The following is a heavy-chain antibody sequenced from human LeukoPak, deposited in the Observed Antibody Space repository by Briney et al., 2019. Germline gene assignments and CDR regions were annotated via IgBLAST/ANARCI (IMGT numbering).Heavy chain of an antibody. Sequence: PSETLSLTCTVSGVSISSGGYYWSWLRQHPGKGLEWIGYIYYSGSTHYNPSLKSRVTMSVDTSKNQFSLKLSSVTAADTAVYYCAREGSLGYSDYWGQGTLVTVSS. CDR3: AREGSLGYSDY. CDR1: GVSISSGGYY. D-gene: IGHD3-10*01. V-gene: IGHV4-31*03. J-gene: IGHJ4*02. CDR2: IYYSGST.